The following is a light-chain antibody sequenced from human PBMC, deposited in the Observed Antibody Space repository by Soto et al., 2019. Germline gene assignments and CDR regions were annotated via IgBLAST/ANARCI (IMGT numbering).Light chain of an antibody. CDR3: QQRDNWPQT. V-gene: IGKV3D-20*02. CDR2: GAS. CDR1: QSVTSNY. J-gene: IGKJ1*01. Sequence: EIVLTQSPGTLSLSPGERATLSCRASQSVTSNYLAWYQQKPGQAPRLLIYGASSRATGIPDRFSGSGSGTDFTLTISSLEPEDSAFYYCQQRDNWPQTFGQGTKVDI.